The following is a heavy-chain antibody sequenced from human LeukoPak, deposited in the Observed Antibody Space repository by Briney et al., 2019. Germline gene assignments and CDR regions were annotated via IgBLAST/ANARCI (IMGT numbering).Heavy chain of an antibody. Sequence: SETLSLTCTVSGGSISSYYWSWIRQPPGKGLEWIGYIYYSGSTNYNPSLKSRVTISVDTSKNQFSLKLSSVTAADTAVYYCARLASEQWLGNFGYWGQGTLVTVSS. D-gene: IGHD6-19*01. V-gene: IGHV4-59*08. J-gene: IGHJ4*02. CDR1: GGSISSYY. CDR2: IYYSGST. CDR3: ARLASEQWLGNFGY.